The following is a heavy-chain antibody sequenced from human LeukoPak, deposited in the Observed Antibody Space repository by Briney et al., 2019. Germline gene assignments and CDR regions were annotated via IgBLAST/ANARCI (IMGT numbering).Heavy chain of an antibody. J-gene: IGHJ4*02. CDR1: GYSISSGYY. CDR3: ARRVYTSSWYFDY. V-gene: IGHV4-38-2*01. D-gene: IGHD6-13*01. Sequence: DPLTLICAVSGYSISSGYYWGWIRQPPRKGLEWIGSIFHSGITYYNPSLKSRLTISVDTSKNQFSLKLSSVTAADTSVYYCARRVYTSSWYFDYWGQGTLVTVSS. CDR2: IFHSGIT.